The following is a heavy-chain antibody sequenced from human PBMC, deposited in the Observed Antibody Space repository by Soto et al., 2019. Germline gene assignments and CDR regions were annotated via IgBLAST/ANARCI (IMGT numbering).Heavy chain of an antibody. Sequence: SETMSLPSTVSGGFTSPGGYYWNWIRQQPGKGLEWIGYFYYSGSTYYNPYLKSRVTISVNTSTNQFYLKRMSVTAAATDGFSCARSEFPWSRGTLVTVSS. J-gene: IGHJ5*02. CDR3: ARSEFP. CDR1: GGFTSPGGYY. V-gene: IGHV4-31*03. CDR2: FYYSGST.